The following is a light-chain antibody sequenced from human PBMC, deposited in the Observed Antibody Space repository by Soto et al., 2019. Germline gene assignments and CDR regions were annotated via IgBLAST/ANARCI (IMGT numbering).Light chain of an antibody. CDR3: QQANSFPLT. V-gene: IGKV1-12*01. J-gene: IGKJ4*02. CDR2: AAS. CDR1: QGISSS. Sequence: DIQMTQSPSSVSASVVDRVTITCRASQGISSSLAWYQQKPGKAPKLLIYAASSLQSGGPSRFSGSGSGTDFPLTISSLQPEDFATYYCQQANSFPLTCGGGTKVEIK.